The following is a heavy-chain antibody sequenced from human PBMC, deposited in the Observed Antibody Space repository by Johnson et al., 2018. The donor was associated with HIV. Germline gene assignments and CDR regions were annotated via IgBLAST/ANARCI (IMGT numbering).Heavy chain of an antibody. CDR3: ARNEYSNYGGRDAFDI. D-gene: IGHD4-11*01. J-gene: IGHJ3*02. CDR1: GFTFSSYW. Sequence: VQLVESGGGVVQPGGSLRLSCVVSGFTFSSYWMSWVRQAPGKGLEGVANIKQDGSEKYYVDSVKGRFTISRDNAKNSLYLQMHGLRAEDTAVYYCARNEYSNYGGRDAFDIWGQGTMVTVPS. V-gene: IGHV3-7*01. CDR2: IKQDGSEK.